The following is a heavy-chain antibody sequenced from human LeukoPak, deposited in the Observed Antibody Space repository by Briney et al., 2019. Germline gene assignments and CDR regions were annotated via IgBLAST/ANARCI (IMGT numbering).Heavy chain of an antibody. D-gene: IGHD5-24*01. V-gene: IGHV4-59*01. CDR2: IHYSGST. CDR3: ARDEQLRNAFDF. CDR1: GGSINSYC. Sequence: PETLSLTCTVSGGSINSYCVSWIRQPPGKGLEWIGYIHYSGSTNYNPSLKSRVTISVDTSKNQFSLKLSSVTAADTAEYYCARDEQLRNAFDFWGQGSMLTVSS. J-gene: IGHJ3*01.